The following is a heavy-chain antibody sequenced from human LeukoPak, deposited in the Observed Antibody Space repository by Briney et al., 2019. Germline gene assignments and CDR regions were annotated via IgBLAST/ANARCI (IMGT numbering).Heavy chain of an antibody. CDR2: ISSSSSYI. CDR1: GFTFSSYS. D-gene: IGHD2-21*02. V-gene: IGHV3-21*04. CDR3: ARQYCGGDCNLVFGAFDI. J-gene: IGHJ3*02. Sequence: GGPLRLSCAGSGFTFSSYSMNWVRQAPGKGLEWVSCISSSSSYIYYADSVKGRFTISRDNAKNSLYLQMNSLRAEDTALYYCARQYCGGDCNLVFGAFDIWGQGTMVTVSS.